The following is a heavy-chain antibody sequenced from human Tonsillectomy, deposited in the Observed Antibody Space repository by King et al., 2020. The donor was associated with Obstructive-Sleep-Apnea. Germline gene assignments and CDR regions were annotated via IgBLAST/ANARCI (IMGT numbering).Heavy chain of an antibody. CDR1: GYTFTSYW. Sequence: QLVQSGAEVKKPGESLKISCKGSGYTFTSYWIGWVRQMPGKGLEWMGIIYPGDSDTRYSPSFQGQVTISADKAISTAYLQWSSLKASDTAMYYCAGLKWLRLRSDAFDVWGQGTMVTVSS. D-gene: IGHD5-12*01. V-gene: IGHV5-51*01. J-gene: IGHJ3*01. CDR2: IYPGDSDT. CDR3: AGLKWLRLRSDAFDV.